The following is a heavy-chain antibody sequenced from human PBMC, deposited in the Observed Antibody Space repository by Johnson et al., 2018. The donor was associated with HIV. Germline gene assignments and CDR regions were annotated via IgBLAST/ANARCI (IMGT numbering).Heavy chain of an antibody. V-gene: IGHV3-30*04. Sequence: QVQLVESGGGVVQPGRSLRLSCAASEFTFSTFSSYAMHWVRQAPGKGLEWVAVISYDGSNKYYADSVKGRFTISRDNSKNTLYLQMNSLRAEDTAVYYCAREGRLGSYLGGVAFDIWGQGTMVTVSS. CDR3: AREGRLGSYLGGVAFDI. CDR1: EFTFSTFSSYA. J-gene: IGHJ3*02. D-gene: IGHD1-26*01. CDR2: ISYDGSNK.